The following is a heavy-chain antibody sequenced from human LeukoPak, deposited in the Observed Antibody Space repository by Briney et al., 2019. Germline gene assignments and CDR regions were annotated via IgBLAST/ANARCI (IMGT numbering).Heavy chain of an antibody. Sequence: ASVKVSCKASGYTFTGYYTHWVRQAPGQGLEWMGWINPNSGGTNYAQKFQGRVTMTRDTSISTAYMELSRLRSDDTAVYYCARDLLGYYDSSGYYSNYHNDYWGQGTLVTVSS. D-gene: IGHD3-22*01. CDR1: GYTFTGYY. CDR2: INPNSGGT. CDR3: ARDLLGYYDSSGYYSNYHNDY. V-gene: IGHV1-2*02. J-gene: IGHJ4*02.